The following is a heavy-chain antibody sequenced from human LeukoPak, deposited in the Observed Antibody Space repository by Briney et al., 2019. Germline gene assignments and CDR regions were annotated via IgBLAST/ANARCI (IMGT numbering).Heavy chain of an antibody. CDR2: IYHSGST. J-gene: IGHJ5*02. D-gene: IGHD3-10*01. V-gene: IGHV4-30-2*01. CDR1: GGSISSGGYS. Sequence: NPSETLSLTCAVSGGSISSGGYSWSWIRQPPGKGREWIGYIYHSGSTYYNPSLKSLVTISVDRSNNQFSLKLSSVTAADTAVYYCARDVINSRGDNWFDPWGQGTLVTVSS. CDR3: ARDVINSRGDNWFDP.